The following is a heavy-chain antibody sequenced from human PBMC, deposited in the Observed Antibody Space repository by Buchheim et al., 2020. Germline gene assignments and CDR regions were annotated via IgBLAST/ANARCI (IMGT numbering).Heavy chain of an antibody. V-gene: IGHV3-21*01. CDR1: GFTFSSYS. CDR3: AREPFLLWFGEFDD. D-gene: IGHD3-10*01. CDR2: ISSSSSYI. J-gene: IGHJ5*02. Sequence: EVQLVESGGGLVKPGGSLRLSCAASGFTFSSYSMNWVRQAPGKGLEWVSSISSSSSYIYYADSVKGRFTISSANAKNSLYPQMNSLRAEDTAVYYCAREPFLLWFGEFDDWGQGTL.